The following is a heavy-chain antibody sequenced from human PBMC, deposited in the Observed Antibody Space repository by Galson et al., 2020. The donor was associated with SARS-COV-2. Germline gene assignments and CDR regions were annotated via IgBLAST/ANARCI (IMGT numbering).Heavy chain of an antibody. V-gene: IGHV3-7*01. CDR1: GFTFSSYW. Sequence: GESLKISCAASGFTFSSYWMSWVRQAPGKGLEWVANIKQDGSEKYYVDSVKGRFTISRDNAKNSLYLQMNSLRAEDTAVYYCARADQLENRDPDYIAAMGYYYYGMDVWGQGTTVTVSS. CDR2: IKQDGSEK. CDR3: ARADQLENRDPDYIAAMGYYYYGMDV. J-gene: IGHJ6*02. D-gene: IGHD6-25*01.